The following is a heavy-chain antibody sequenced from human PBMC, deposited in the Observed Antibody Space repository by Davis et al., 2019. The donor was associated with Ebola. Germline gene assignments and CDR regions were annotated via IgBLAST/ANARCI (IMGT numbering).Heavy chain of an antibody. CDR3: ARERWLQLYYFDY. J-gene: IGHJ4*02. V-gene: IGHV3-30*03. D-gene: IGHD5-24*01. CDR2: ISYDGSNK. CDR1: GFTFSNYG. Sequence: GESLKISCAASGFTFSNYGMHWVRQAPGKGLEWVAVISYDGSNKYYADSVKGRFTISRDNAKNSLYLQMNSLRAEDTAVYYCARERWLQLYYFDYWGQGTLVTVSS.